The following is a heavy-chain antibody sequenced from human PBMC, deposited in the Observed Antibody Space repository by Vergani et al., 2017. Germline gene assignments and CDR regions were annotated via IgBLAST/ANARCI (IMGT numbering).Heavy chain of an antibody. CDR2: LNWNGGST. CDR3: ARVPNYDILTGKYYFDY. D-gene: IGHD3-9*01. CDR1: GFTFDDYV. J-gene: IGHJ4*02. V-gene: IGHV3-20*04. Sequence: EVHLVESGGGVVRPGGSLRLSCAASGFTFDDYVMSWVRQVPGKGLEWVSGLNWNGGSTGYADSVKGRFTISRDNAKNALYLQMNSLRDEDTALYYCARVPNYDILTGKYYFDYWGQGTLVTVSS.